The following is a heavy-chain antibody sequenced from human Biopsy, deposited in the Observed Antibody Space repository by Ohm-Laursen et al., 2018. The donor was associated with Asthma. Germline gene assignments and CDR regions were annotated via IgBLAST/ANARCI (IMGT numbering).Heavy chain of an antibody. CDR3: ARDGPELPTELDY. CDR2: IDSRSFST. J-gene: IGHJ4*02. CDR1: GVTFSDHY. Sequence: SLRLSCAASGVTFSDHYMSWIRQAPGKGLEWVSFIDSRSFSTTYADSVKGRFTISRDNAKNSLYLQMNSLRAEDTAVYYCARDGPELPTELDYWGPGTLVTVS. D-gene: IGHD1-14*01. V-gene: IGHV3-11*06.